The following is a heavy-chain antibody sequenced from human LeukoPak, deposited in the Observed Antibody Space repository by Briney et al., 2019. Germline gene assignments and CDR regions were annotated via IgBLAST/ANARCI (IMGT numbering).Heavy chain of an antibody. J-gene: IGHJ4*02. V-gene: IGHV5-51*01. CDR3: ARRRRGYSSSWSFDY. CDR2: IYPGDSDT. CDR1: GCSFTSYW. Sequence: GESLKISCKGSGCSFTSYWIGWVRQMPGKGLEWMGIIYPGDSDTRYSPSFQGQVTISADKSISTAYLQWSSLKASDTAMYYCARRRRGYSSSWSFDYWGQGTLVTVSS. D-gene: IGHD6-13*01.